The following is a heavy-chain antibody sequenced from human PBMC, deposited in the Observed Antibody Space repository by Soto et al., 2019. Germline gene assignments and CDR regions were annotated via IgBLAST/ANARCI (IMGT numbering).Heavy chain of an antibody. D-gene: IGHD2-15*01. CDR2: IGDSEGETT. CDR3: AKGCCGGGRCYDLDNWFES. J-gene: IGHJ5*01. Sequence: EVQLLESGGGLVQPGGSLSLSCAASGFTFSTYAMTWVRQAPGKGPEWVSRIGDSEGETTHYADSVKGRFTISRDNAKYLMYLQMNSLRVEDTAIYYGAKGCCGGGRCYDLDNWFESCGQGTRVTVSS. CDR1: GFTFSTYA. V-gene: IGHV3-23*01.